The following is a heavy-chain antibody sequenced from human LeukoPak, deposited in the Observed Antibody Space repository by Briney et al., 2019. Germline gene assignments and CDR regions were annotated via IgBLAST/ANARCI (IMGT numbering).Heavy chain of an antibody. CDR1: GGSISNSSYY. Sequence: SETLSLTCTVSGGSISNSSYYWGWIRQPPGKGLEWIGSIYYSGSTYYNPSLKSRVTISVDTSKNQFSLKLSSVTAAHTAVYYCARDRSGSYYALSPFDYWGQGTLVTVSS. D-gene: IGHD1-26*01. J-gene: IGHJ4*02. V-gene: IGHV4-39*07. CDR2: IYYSGST. CDR3: ARDRSGSYYALSPFDY.